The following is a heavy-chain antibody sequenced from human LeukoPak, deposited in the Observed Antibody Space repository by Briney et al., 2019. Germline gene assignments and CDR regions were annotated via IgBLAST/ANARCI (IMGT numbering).Heavy chain of an antibody. D-gene: IGHD2-2*01. CDR1: GGSISSYY. CDR3: ARDPEGHCSSTSCQSSYFDY. V-gene: IGHV4-4*07. Sequence: PSETLSLTCTVSGGSISSYYWSWIRQPAGKGLEWIGRIYTSGSTNYNPSLKSRVTMSVDTSKNQFSLKLSSVTAADTAVYYCARDPEGHCSSTSCQSSYFDYWGQETLVTVSS. J-gene: IGHJ4*02. CDR2: IYTSGST.